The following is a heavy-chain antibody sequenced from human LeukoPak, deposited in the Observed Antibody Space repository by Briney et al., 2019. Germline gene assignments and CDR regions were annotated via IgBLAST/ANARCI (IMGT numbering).Heavy chain of an antibody. J-gene: IGHJ4*02. CDR1: GYSFTGYW. CDR3: ARRGGGGYYYGSGSYLFDY. D-gene: IGHD3-10*01. CDR2: IYPGDSDT. V-gene: IGHV5-51*01. Sequence: GESLKISCKGSGYSFTGYWNGWVRQMPGKGLVWMGIIYPGDSDTRYSPSFQGQVSISADKSISTAYLQWSSLKASDTAMYYCARRGGGGYYYGSGSYLFDYWGQGTLVTVSS.